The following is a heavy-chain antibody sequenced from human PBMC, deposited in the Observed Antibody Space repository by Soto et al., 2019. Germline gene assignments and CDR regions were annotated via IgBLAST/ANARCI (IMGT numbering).Heavy chain of an antibody. CDR2: INAGNGNT. D-gene: IGHD2-21*02. Sequence: QVQLVQSGAEAKKPGASVKVSCKASGYTFTSYAMHWVRQAPGQRLEWMGWINAGNGNTKYSQKFQGRVTITRDTSASTGYMELSRLRSEDTAVYFCARAWVVVTAPDYWGQGTLVTVSS. V-gene: IGHV1-3*01. CDR1: GYTFTSYA. CDR3: ARAWVVVTAPDY. J-gene: IGHJ4*02.